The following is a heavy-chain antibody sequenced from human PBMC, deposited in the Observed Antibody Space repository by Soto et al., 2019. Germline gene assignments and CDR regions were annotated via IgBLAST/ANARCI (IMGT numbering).Heavy chain of an antibody. CDR3: ARGGSGSYLSYYYYYYGMDV. D-gene: IGHD1-26*01. CDR2: ISAYNGNT. CDR1: GYTFTSYG. J-gene: IGHJ6*02. V-gene: IGHV1-18*01. Sequence: ASVKVSCKASGYTFTSYGISWVRQAPGQGLEWMGWISAYNGNTNYAQKLQGRVTMTTDTSTSTAYMELRSLRSDDTAVYYCARGGSGSYLSYYYYYYGMDVWGQGTTVTVSS.